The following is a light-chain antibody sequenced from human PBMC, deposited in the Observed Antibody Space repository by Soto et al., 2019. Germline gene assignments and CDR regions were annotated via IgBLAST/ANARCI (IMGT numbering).Light chain of an antibody. CDR2: EVT. Sequence: QSVLTQPPSASGTPGQRVTISCSGSNSNIGSNTVNWYQQLPGTAPKLIIYEVTKRPSGVPDRFSGSKSGNTASLTVSGLQAEDEAGYYCGSHAGDSNLVFGGGTKLTVL. CDR3: GSHAGDSNLV. J-gene: IGLJ3*02. V-gene: IGLV1-44*01. CDR1: NSNIGSNT.